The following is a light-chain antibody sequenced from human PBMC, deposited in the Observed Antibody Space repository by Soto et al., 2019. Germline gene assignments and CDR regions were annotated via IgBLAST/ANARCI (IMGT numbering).Light chain of an antibody. CDR2: GAS. V-gene: IGKV3-20*01. Sequence: VVLTQSPATLSLSPGERATLSCRASRSVSSNYLGWYQQKPGQAPRLLIYGASSRATGIPDRFSGSGSGTDFTLTISRLEPEDFAVYYCQQYGSSLITFGQGTRLEIK. CDR3: QQYGSSLIT. CDR1: RSVSSNY. J-gene: IGKJ5*01.